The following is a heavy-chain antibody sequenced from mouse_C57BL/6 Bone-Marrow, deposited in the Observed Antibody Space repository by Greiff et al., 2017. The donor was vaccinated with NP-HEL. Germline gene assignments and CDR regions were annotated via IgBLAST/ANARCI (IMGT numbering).Heavy chain of an antibody. J-gene: IGHJ3*01. Sequence: EVQRVESGGGLVQPGGSLKLSCAASGFTFSDYGMAWVRQAPRKGPEWVAFISNLAYSIYYADTVTGRFTISRENAKNTLYLEMSSLRSEDTAMYYCATYDGYPAWFAYWGQGTLVTVSA. CDR3: ATYDGYPAWFAY. D-gene: IGHD2-3*01. CDR1: GFTFSDYG. CDR2: ISNLAYSI. V-gene: IGHV5-15*01.